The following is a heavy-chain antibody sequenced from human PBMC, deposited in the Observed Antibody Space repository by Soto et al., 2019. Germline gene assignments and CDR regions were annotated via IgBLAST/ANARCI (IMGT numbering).Heavy chain of an antibody. V-gene: IGHV3-23*01. Sequence: EVQLLESGGGLVKPGRSLRLSCAASGFIFANYAMSWVRQTPGKGLEWVSAISGSGDSAYYAESVKGRFTISRDNSKNTLYLQMNSLRVEDTAVYYGAKDQKVGELLPVDCWGQGTLVTVSS. D-gene: IGHD3-10*01. CDR2: ISGSGDSA. CDR1: GFIFANYA. J-gene: IGHJ4*02. CDR3: AKDQKVGELLPVDC.